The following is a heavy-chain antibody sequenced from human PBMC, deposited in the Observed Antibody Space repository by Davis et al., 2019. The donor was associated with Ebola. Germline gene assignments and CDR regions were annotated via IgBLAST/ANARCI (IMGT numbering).Heavy chain of an antibody. CDR2: IYYLGST. CDR1: GGSISSYY. CDR3: ARVMTTVTTGWFDP. J-gene: IGHJ5*02. Sequence: MPSETLSLTCTVSGGSISSYYWSWIRQPPGKGLEWIGYIYYLGSTNYNPSLKSRVTISVDTSRNQFSLKLSSVTAADTAVYYCARVMTTVTTGWFDPWGQGTLVTVSS. V-gene: IGHV4-59*01. D-gene: IGHD4-11*01.